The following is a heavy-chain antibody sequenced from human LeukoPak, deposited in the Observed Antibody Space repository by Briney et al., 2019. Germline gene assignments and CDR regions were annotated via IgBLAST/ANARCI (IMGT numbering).Heavy chain of an antibody. CDR2: IIPIFGTA. CDR1: GGTFSSYA. CDR3: ARDGYNLGDAFDI. V-gene: IGHV1-69*05. Sequence: SVTVSCKASGGTFSSYAISWVRQAPGQGLEWMGGIIPIFGTANYAQKFQGRVTITTDESTSTAYMELSSLRSEDTAVYYCARDGYNLGDAFDIWGQGTMVTVS. D-gene: IGHD5-24*01. J-gene: IGHJ3*02.